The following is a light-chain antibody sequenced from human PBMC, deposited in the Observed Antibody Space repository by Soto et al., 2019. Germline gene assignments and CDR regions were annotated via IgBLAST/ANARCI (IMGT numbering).Light chain of an antibody. CDR2: GAS. CDR3: QQSDHSPFT. V-gene: IGKV3-20*01. Sequence: EIVLTQSPGTLSLSPGERATLSCRASQSVSGSYLAWYQQKPGQAPRLIISGASSRATGIPDRFSGSGSGTDFTLTISRLEPEDFAVYYCQQSDHSPFTFGPWTKVDIK. J-gene: IGKJ3*01. CDR1: QSVSGSY.